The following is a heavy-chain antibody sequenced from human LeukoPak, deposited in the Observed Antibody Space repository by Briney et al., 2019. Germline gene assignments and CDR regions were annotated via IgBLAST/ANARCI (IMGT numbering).Heavy chain of an antibody. CDR3: VRDLAYAFDT. CDR1: GFAFSTFS. V-gene: IGHV3-48*01. Sequence: GGSLRLXCSASGFAFSTFSFNWVRQAPGKELEWLSYIRSSSSVADSVKGRFTISRDDAKHSLHLHMNSLRAEDTAVYYCVRDLAYAFDTWGQGTMVTVSS. J-gene: IGHJ3*02. CDR2: IRSSSSV.